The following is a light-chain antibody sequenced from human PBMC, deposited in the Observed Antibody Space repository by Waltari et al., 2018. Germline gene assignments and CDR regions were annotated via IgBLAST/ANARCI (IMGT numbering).Light chain of an antibody. CDR2: GAS. CDR1: QGVSRS. Sequence: SCRASQGVSRSLAWYQQKPGQAPKLLIYGASTRATGIPDRFTGSGSVTDFSLTISSLEPEDFAIYFCQHYVRLPATFGQGTKVEIK. V-gene: IGKV3-20*01. J-gene: IGKJ1*01. CDR3: QHYVRLPAT.